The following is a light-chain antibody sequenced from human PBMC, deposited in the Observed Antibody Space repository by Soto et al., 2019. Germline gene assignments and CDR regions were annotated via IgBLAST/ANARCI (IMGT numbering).Light chain of an antibody. V-gene: IGKV3-15*01. Sequence: EIALTQSPGTLSLSPGERGTLSCRASQSVSSNLAWYQQKPGQAPRLLIYGASTRATGIPARFSGSGSGTEFTLTISSLQSEDFAVYYCQQYNNWPLTFGGGTKVDIK. CDR1: QSVSSN. CDR3: QQYNNWPLT. CDR2: GAS. J-gene: IGKJ4*01.